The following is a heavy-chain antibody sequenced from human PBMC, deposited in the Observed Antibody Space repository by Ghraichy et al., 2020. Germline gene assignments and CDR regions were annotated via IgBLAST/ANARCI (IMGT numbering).Heavy chain of an antibody. CDR2: TVPIFKTA. V-gene: IGHV1-69*13. D-gene: IGHD7-27*01. CDR1: GGSFSSSA. J-gene: IGHJ4*02. CDR3: ARDTAWGFDF. Sequence: SLKVSCKSSGGSFSSSALSWVRQAPGQGLEWIGNTVPIFKTADYAPSFQGRVVITADESTSTAFMELSSLKSEDTAVYYWARDTAWGFDFWGQGTLVTVSS.